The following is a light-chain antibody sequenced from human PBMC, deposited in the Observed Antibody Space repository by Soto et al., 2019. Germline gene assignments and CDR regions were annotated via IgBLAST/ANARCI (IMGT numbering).Light chain of an antibody. Sequence: DIQMTQSPSSLSASVGDRVTITCRASQGINSWLAWYQQKPGKAPNLLIYAASSLQSGVPSRFSGSGSGTDFTLTISSLQPEDFATYYCQQANGFTYTFGQGTKLQIK. J-gene: IGKJ2*01. CDR3: QQANGFTYT. CDR1: QGINSW. V-gene: IGKV1-12*01. CDR2: AAS.